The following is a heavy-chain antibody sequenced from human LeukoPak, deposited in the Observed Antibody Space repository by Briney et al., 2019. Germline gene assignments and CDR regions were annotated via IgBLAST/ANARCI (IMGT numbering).Heavy chain of an antibody. CDR1: GYTFTSYY. J-gene: IGHJ3*02. CDR3: ARRVEDYYDSSGYHDAFDI. D-gene: IGHD3-22*01. V-gene: IGHV1-46*01. CDR2: INPSGGST. Sequence: ASVKVSCKASGYTFTSYYMHWVRQAPGQGLEWMGIINPSGGSTSYAQKFQGRVTMTRDMSTSTVYMELSSLRSEDTAVYYCARRVEDYYDSSGYHDAFDIWGQGTMVTVSS.